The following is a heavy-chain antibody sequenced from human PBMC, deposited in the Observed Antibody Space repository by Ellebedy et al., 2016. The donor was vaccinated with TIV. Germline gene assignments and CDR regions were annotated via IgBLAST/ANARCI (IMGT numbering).Heavy chain of an antibody. D-gene: IGHD5-12*01. J-gene: IGHJ3*02. V-gene: IGHV4-34*01. CDR1: GGSFSVYY. CDR3: ARRYSGYRSYAFDI. Sequence: SETLSLXXAVYGGSFSVYYWSWIRQPPGKGLEWIGEINHGGSTNYNASLKSRVTVSVDTSKNQFSLKLSSVTAADTAVYYCARRYSGYRSYAFDIWGQGTMVTVSS. CDR2: INHGGST.